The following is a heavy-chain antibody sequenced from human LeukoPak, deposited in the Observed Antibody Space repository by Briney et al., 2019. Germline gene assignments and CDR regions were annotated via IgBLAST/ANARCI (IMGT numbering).Heavy chain of an antibody. D-gene: IGHD3-22*01. J-gene: IGHJ3*02. Sequence: GASVKVSCKASGGTFNNYAICWVPQAPGQGLEWMGSIIPIFGTANYAQKFQGRVTITTDESTSTAYMELSSLRSEDTAVNYCARAGDVEYYYDSNVLYAFDMWVPGDMVSVSS. CDR2: IIPIFGTA. CDR3: ARAGDVEYYYDSNVLYAFDM. V-gene: IGHV1-69*05. CDR1: GGTFNNYA.